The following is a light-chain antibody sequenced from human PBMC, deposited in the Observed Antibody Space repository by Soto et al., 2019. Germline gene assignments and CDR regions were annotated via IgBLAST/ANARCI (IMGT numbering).Light chain of an antibody. Sequence: DVQMTQSPSSLSASVGDRVTITCRASQRIRTSLNWYQQKPGKVPKLLIYAASTLQSGVPPRFSGSGSGTDFTLTISSLQPEDVATYYCQNYNGAPWTFGQGTKVEIK. CDR3: QNYNGAPWT. CDR1: QRIRTS. J-gene: IGKJ1*01. CDR2: AAS. V-gene: IGKV1-27*01.